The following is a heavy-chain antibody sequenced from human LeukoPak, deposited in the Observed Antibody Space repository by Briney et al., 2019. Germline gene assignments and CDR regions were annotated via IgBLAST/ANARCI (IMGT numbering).Heavy chain of an antibody. V-gene: IGHV4-34*01. CDR3: ARHDSRGVFYRGYPKPPDY. CDR1: GGSFSGYY. D-gene: IGHD3-16*01. Sequence: TSETLSLTCAVYGGSFSGYYWSWIRQPPGKGLEWIGEINHSGSTNYNPSLKSRVTISVDTSKNQFSLKLSSVTAADTAVYYCARHDSRGVFYRGYPKPPDYWGQGTLVTVSS. J-gene: IGHJ4*02. CDR2: INHSGST.